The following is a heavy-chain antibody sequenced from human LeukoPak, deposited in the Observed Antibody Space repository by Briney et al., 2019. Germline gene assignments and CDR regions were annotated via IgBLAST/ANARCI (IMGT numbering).Heavy chain of an antibody. CDR1: GDSISSYS. J-gene: IGHJ4*02. CDR2: IYDCGST. V-gene: IGHV4-59*08. D-gene: IGHD3-22*01. Sequence: PSETLSLTRTVSGDSISSYSWSWIRHPPGQGLDFIGCIYDCGSTNYNPSLKIRVAISVDKSKNQFSLKLSYVTAADTAVYYCARLSHYFDSSGYYYVRFFDYCGQGTLVTVSS. CDR3: ARLSHYFDSSGYYYVRFFDY.